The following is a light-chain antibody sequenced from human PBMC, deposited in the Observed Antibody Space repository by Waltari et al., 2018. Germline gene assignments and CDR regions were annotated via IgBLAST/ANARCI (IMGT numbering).Light chain of an antibody. J-gene: IGKJ1*01. V-gene: IGKV4-1*01. Sequence: IVMTQSPDSLAVSLGERAPINCKSSQSVLYSSDNKNYLAWYQQKPGQPPKLLIYWASNRESGVPDRFSGSGSGTDFTLTISSLQAADVAVYYCHQYYDTPRTFGQGTKVEIK. CDR3: HQYYDTPRT. CDR1: QSVLYSSDNKNY. CDR2: WAS.